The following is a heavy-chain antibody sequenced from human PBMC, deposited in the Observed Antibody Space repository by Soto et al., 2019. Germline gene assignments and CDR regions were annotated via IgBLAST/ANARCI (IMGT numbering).Heavy chain of an antibody. J-gene: IGHJ6*02. CDR1: GGTLSSYA. Sequence: SVKVSCKASGGTLSSYAISWVRQSPGQGLEWMGGIIPIFGTANYAQKFQGRVTITADESTSTAYMELSSLRSEDTAVYYCARDRCSGGSCYYTAADYYYGMDVWGQGTTVTVSS. D-gene: IGHD2-15*01. CDR2: IIPIFGTA. V-gene: IGHV1-69*13. CDR3: ARDRCSGGSCYYTAADYYYGMDV.